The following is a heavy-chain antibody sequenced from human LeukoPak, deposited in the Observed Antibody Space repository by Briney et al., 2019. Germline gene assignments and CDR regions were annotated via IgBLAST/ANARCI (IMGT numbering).Heavy chain of an antibody. CDR1: GYTFTSYD. V-gene: IGHV1-8*01. J-gene: IGHJ4*02. Sequence: ASVKVSCKASGYTFTSYDINWVRQATGQGLEWMGWMSPNSGNTGYAQKFQGRVTMTRNTSISTAYMELSSLRSEDTAVYYCARAGYDSSGYNWGYWGQGTLVTVSS. D-gene: IGHD3-22*01. CDR3: ARAGYDSSGYNWGY. CDR2: MSPNSGNT.